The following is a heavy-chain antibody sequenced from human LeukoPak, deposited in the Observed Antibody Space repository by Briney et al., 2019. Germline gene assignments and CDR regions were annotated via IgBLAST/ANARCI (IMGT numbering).Heavy chain of an antibody. D-gene: IGHD1-1*01. CDR3: ARDQDWNPY. Sequence: GGSLRLSCATSGFTVSSNYMSWVRQAPGKGLEWISVIYSGGNTYYADSVKGRFTISRDNFKSTLYFQMNSLRVEDTAVYYCARDQDWNPYWGQGTLVTVSS. J-gene: IGHJ4*02. CDR1: GFTVSSNY. CDR2: IYSGGNT. V-gene: IGHV3-53*01.